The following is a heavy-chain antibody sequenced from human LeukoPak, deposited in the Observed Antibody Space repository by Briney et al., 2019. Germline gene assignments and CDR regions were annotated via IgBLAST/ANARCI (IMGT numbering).Heavy chain of an antibody. CDR1: GGTFSNYA. Sequence: SVKASCKASGGTFSNYAISWVRQAPGQGLEWMGRIIPILDLTNYAQKFQGRVTITADKSTSTAYMELRSLRSEDTAIYYCADRLDYNSESYYNDRSWGQGTLVTVSA. CDR2: IIPILDLT. J-gene: IGHJ4*02. D-gene: IGHD3-10*01. V-gene: IGHV1-69*04. CDR3: ADRLDYNSESYYNDRS.